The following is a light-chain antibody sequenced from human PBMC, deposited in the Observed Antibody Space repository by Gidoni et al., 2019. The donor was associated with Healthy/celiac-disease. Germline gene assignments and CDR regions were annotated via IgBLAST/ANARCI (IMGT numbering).Light chain of an antibody. CDR3: QQYGSSLT. J-gene: IGKJ5*01. CDR1: QSVSSSY. Sequence: ETVLTRSPGTLSLSPGERATISCRASQSVSSSYLAWYQQKPGQAPRLLIYGASSRATGIPDRFSGSASGTDFTLTISRLEPEDFAVYYGQQYGSSLTFXQXTRLEIK. CDR2: GAS. V-gene: IGKV3-20*01.